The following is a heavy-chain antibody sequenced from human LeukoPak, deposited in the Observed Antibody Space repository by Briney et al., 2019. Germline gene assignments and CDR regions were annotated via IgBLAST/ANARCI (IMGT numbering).Heavy chain of an antibody. CDR2: ISYDGSNK. J-gene: IGHJ4*02. CDR3: AKDWARDGIQLWLLDY. CDR1: GFTFSSYG. Sequence: GGSLRLSCAAPGFTFSSYGMHWVRQAPGKGLEWVAVISYDGSNKYYADSVKGRFTISRDNSKNTLYLQMNSLRAEDTAVYYCAKDWARDGIQLWLLDYWGQGTLVTVSS. D-gene: IGHD5-18*01. V-gene: IGHV3-30*18.